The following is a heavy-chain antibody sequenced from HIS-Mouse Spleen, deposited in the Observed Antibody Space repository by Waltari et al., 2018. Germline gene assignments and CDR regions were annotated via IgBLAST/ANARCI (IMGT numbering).Heavy chain of an antibody. CDR1: GFTFSSYG. CDR3: AKASSGWLDY. Sequence: QVQLVESGGGVVQPGRSLRLSCAASGFTFSSYGMHWVRQAPGKGLVWVAVKSYDVSNKYYADSVKGRFTISRDNSKNTLYLQMNSLRAEDTAVYYCAKASSGWLDYWGQGTLVTVSS. D-gene: IGHD6-19*01. CDR2: KSYDVSNK. V-gene: IGHV3-30*18. J-gene: IGHJ4*02.